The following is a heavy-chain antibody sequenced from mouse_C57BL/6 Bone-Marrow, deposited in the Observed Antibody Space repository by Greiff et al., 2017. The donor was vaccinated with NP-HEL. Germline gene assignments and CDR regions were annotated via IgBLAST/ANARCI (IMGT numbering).Heavy chain of an antibody. D-gene: IGHD1-1*01. CDR1: GFSLSTFGMG. V-gene: IGHV8-8*01. Sequence: QVTLKVSGPGILQPSQTLSLTCSFSGFSLSTFGMGVAWIRQPSGKGLEWLAHIWWDDDKYYNPALKSRLTISKDTSKNQVFLKIANVDTADTATYYCARTYYYGSSYWYFDVWGTGTTVTVSS. J-gene: IGHJ1*03. CDR2: IWWDDDK. CDR3: ARTYYYGSSYWYFDV.